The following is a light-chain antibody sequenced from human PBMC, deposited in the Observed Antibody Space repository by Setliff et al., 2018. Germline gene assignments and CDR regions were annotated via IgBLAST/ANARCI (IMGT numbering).Light chain of an antibody. V-gene: IGLV1-44*01. CDR3: AAWDDILKAVV. CDR1: SSNIGTKT. Sequence: QSVLTQPPSASGTPGQRVTISCSGSSSNIGTKTVNWYQQLPGVAPKLLIHRDSQRPSGVPDRFSGSKSGTSASLAISGLLSEDEADYYCAAWDDILKAVVFGGGTKVNVL. J-gene: IGLJ2*01. CDR2: RDS.